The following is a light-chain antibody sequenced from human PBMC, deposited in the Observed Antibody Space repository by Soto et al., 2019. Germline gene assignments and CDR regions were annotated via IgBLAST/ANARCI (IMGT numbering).Light chain of an antibody. V-gene: IGKV3-15*01. J-gene: IGKJ2*01. CDR2: SAS. CDR1: QSISTE. Sequence: EIVMTQSPAILSVSPGERATLSCRASQSISTELAWYQQKPGQPPRLLIYSASTRATGVPARFTGSGSGSEFTLTISGLQSEDFAVYYCQQGHNWPLTFGQGTRLEI. CDR3: QQGHNWPLT.